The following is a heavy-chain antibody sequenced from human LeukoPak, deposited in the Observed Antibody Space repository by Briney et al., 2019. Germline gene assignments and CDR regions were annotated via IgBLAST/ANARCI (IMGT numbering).Heavy chain of an antibody. D-gene: IGHD1-26*01. J-gene: IGHJ4*02. CDR2: ISGSGGST. V-gene: IGHV3-23*01. CDR3: AKDNLNSGNYYNAFDY. CDR1: GFTFSSYA. Sequence: GGSLRLSCAASGFTFSSYAMSWVRQAPGEGLEWVSGISGSGGSTYYADSVKGRFTISRDNSKNTLYLQMNSLRAEDTAVYYCAKDNLNSGNYYNAFDYWGQGTLVTVSS.